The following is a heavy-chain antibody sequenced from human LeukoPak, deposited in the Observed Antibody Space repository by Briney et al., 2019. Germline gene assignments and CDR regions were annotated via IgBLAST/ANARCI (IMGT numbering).Heavy chain of an antibody. CDR2: INHSGST. CDR3: ARAKAVMVRGVIITINAFDI. CDR1: GGSFSGYY. D-gene: IGHD3-10*01. Sequence: PSETLSLTCAVYGGSFSGYYWSWIRQPPGKGLEWIGEINHSGSTNYNPSLKSRVTISVDTSKNQFSLKLSSVTAADTAVYYCARAKAVMVRGVIITINAFDIWGQGTMVTVSS. V-gene: IGHV4-34*01. J-gene: IGHJ3*02.